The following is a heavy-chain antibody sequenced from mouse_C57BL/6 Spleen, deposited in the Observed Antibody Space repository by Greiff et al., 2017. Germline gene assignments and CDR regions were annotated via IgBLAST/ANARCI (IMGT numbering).Heavy chain of an antibody. CDR2: IYPGDGDT. V-gene: IGHV1-82*01. CDR1: GYAFSSSW. D-gene: IGHD1-1*01. J-gene: IGHJ2*01. CDR3: ARGTTVDY. Sequence: VQRVESGPELVKPGASVKISCKASGYAFSSSWMNWVKQRPGKGLEWIGRIYPGDGDTNYNGKFKGKATLTADKSSSTAYMQLSSLTSEDSAVYFCARGTTVDYWGQGTTLTVSS.